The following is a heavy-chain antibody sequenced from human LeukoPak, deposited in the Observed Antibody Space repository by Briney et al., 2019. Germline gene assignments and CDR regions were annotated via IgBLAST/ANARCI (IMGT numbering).Heavy chain of an antibody. D-gene: IGHD3-10*01. Sequence: ASVKVSCKASGYTFTSYYMHWARQAPGQGLEWMGIINPSGGSTSYAQKFQGRVTMTRDTSTSTVYMELSSLRSEDTAVYYCARVPGSGSGSWGHSGSDYWGQGTLVTVSS. CDR1: GYTFTSYY. J-gene: IGHJ4*02. CDR3: ARVPGSGSGSWGHSGSDY. CDR2: INPSGGST. V-gene: IGHV1-46*03.